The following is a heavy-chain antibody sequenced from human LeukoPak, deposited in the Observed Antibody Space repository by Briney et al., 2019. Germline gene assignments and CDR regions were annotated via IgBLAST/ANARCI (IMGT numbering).Heavy chain of an antibody. CDR2: INHSGST. J-gene: IGHJ4*02. CDR3: ARFEMGELLRYFDY. Sequence: PSETLSLTCAVYGGSFSGYYWSWIRQPPGKGLEWIGEINHSGSTNYNPSLKSRVTISVDTSKNQFSLKLSSVTAADTAVYYCARFEMGELLRYFDYWGQGTLVTVSS. V-gene: IGHV4-34*01. CDR1: GGSFSGYY. D-gene: IGHD1-26*01.